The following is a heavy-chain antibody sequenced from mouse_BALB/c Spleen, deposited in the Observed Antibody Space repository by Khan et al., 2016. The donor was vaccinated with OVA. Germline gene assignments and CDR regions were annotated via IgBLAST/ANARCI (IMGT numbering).Heavy chain of an antibody. Sequence: VQLQESGPGLVAPSQTLSITCTVSGFSISNYGVHWVHQPPGKGLEWLGVIWAGGGTNHNSALMSRLSISKDNSKNQVFLKMNSLQTDDTAMYYCARAFYNGAWFAYWGQGTLVTVAA. D-gene: IGHD1-3*01. CDR3: ARAFYNGAWFAY. V-gene: IGHV2-9*02. CDR2: IWAGGGT. CDR1: GFSISNYG. J-gene: IGHJ3*01.